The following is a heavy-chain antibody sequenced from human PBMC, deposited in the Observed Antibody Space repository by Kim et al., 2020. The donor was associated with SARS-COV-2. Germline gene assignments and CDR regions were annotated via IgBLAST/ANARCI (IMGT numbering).Heavy chain of an antibody. D-gene: IGHD5-12*01. CDR1: GYTFTSYA. V-gene: IGHV7-4-1*02. J-gene: IGHJ3*02. CDR2: INTNTGNP. CDR3: AREAPGEMATINDAFDI. Sequence: ASVKVSCKASGYTFTSYAMNWVRQAPGQGLEWMGWINTNTGNPTYAQGFTGRFVFSLDTSVSTAYLQISSLKAEDTAVYYCAREAPGEMATINDAFDIWGQGTMVTVSS.